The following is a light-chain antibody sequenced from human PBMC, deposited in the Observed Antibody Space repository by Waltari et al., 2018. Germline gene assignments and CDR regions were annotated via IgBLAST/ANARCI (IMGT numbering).Light chain of an antibody. CDR1: QSISSN. Sequence: EIVMTQSPATLSVSPGERATLSCRASQSISSNLAWYQQKPGQAPRLLIYGASTRATGIPARFSGSGSGTEFTLVISSLQPEDFATYFCQQSYTSLLTFGGGTRVDIK. V-gene: IGKV3-15*01. CDR2: GAS. J-gene: IGKJ4*01. CDR3: QQSYTSLLT.